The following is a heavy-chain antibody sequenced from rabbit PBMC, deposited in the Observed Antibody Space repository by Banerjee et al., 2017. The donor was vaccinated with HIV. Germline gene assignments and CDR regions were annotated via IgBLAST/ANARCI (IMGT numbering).Heavy chain of an antibody. CDR1: GFSFSSSYY. Sequence: QSLEESGGGLVQPEGSLALTCTASGFSFSSSYYMCWVRQAPGKGLEWIGTIGTSGTIFYASWAKGRFTISKSSSTTVTLQMTSLTAADTATYFCARITTRGYYEMYYFNLWGPGTLVTVS. D-gene: IGHD1-1*01. CDR3: ARITTRGYYEMYYFNL. J-gene: IGHJ4*01. CDR2: IGTSGTI. V-gene: IGHV1S40*01.